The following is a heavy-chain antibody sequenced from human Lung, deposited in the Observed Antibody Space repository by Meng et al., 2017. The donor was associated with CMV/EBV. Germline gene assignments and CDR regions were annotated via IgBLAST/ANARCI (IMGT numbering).Heavy chain of an antibody. Sequence: SCAASGFTFSRNAMSWVRQAPGKGLEWVAGISGGGRNTFYADSVRGRFTISRDTSINTLYLQMNSLSAEDTAIYYCAKTQLDLLPLDYWGQGALVTVSS. CDR3: AKTQLDLLPLDY. J-gene: IGHJ4*02. D-gene: IGHD2-2*03. V-gene: IGHV3-23*01. CDR1: GFTFSRNA. CDR2: ISGGGRNT.